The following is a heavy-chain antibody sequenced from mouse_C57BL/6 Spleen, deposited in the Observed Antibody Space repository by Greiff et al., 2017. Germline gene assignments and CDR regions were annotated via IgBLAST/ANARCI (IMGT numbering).Heavy chain of an antibody. CDR3: ARNDGYPHAMDY. J-gene: IGHJ4*01. D-gene: IGHD2-3*01. CDR2: ISSGSSTI. V-gene: IGHV5-17*01. Sequence: EVQLMESGGGLVKPGGSLKLSCAASGFTFSDYGMHWVRQAPEKGLEWVAYISSGSSTIYYADTVKGRFTISRDNAKNTLFLQMTSLRSEDTAMYYCARNDGYPHAMDYWGQGTSVTVSS. CDR1: GFTFSDYG.